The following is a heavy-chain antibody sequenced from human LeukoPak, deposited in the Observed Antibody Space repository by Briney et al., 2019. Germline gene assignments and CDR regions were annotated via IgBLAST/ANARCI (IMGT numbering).Heavy chain of an antibody. CDR1: GFTFSSYG. J-gene: IGHJ4*02. D-gene: IGHD1-26*01. Sequence: GRSLRLSCAASGFTFSSYGMHWVRQAPGKGLEWVAVIWYDGSYTYYAESVKGRFTISRDNSRNTLYLQMSSLRAVDTAVYYCAKPTSGDGSFLIDYWGQGTLVTVSS. CDR3: AKPTSGDGSFLIDY. CDR2: IWYDGSYT. V-gene: IGHV3-33*06.